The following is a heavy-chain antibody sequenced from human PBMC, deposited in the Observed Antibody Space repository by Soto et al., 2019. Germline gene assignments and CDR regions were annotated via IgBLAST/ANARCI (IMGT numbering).Heavy chain of an antibody. Sequence: QVQLQESGPGLVKPSQTLSLTCTVSGGSISSGGYYWSWIRQHPGKGLEWIGYIYYSGSTYYNPSLKSRVTISVDTSKNQFSLKLSSVTAADTAVYYCARATDRMTTVTTIAFDYWGQGTLVTVSS. J-gene: IGHJ4*02. D-gene: IGHD4-17*01. CDR1: GGSISSGGYY. CDR3: ARATDRMTTVTTIAFDY. V-gene: IGHV4-31*03. CDR2: IYYSGST.